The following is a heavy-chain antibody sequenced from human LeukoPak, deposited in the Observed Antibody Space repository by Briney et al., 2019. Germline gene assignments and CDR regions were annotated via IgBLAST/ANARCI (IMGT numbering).Heavy chain of an antibody. CDR1: GYTFTSYW. CDR2: IYPGDSDT. J-gene: IGHJ6*02. Sequence: ASVKVSCKASGYTFTSYWIGWVRQMPGKGLEWMGIIYPGDSDTRYSPSFQGQVTISADKSISTAYLQWSSLKASDTAMYYCARRSGILTGTYYYYYGMDVWGQGTTVTVSS. CDR3: ARRSGILTGTYYYYYGMDV. D-gene: IGHD3-9*01. V-gene: IGHV5-51*01.